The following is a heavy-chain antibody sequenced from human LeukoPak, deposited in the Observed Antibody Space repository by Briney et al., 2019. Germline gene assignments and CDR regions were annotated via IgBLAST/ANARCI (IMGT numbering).Heavy chain of an antibody. V-gene: IGHV3-23*01. CDR1: GFKFSSYA. Sequence: GGSLRLSCAASGFKFSSYAMSWVRQAPGKGLEWVAAISSGGGDTSYADSVKGRLTISRDNSKNALYLQMNSLRAEDTAVYYCARDIGGSGSYWGQGTLVTVSS. CDR2: ISSGGGDT. J-gene: IGHJ4*02. D-gene: IGHD3-10*01. CDR3: ARDIGGSGSY.